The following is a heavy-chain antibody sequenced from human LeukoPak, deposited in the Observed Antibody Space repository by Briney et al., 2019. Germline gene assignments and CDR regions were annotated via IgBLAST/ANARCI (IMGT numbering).Heavy chain of an antibody. CDR2: ISSNGGSA. J-gene: IGHJ4*02. Sequence: GGSLRLSCAASGFTFSSYAMHWVRQAPGKGLEYVSAISSNGGSAYYANSVKGRFTISRDNSKNTLYLQMGSLRAEDMAVYYCARGVRGYSLGPDYWGQGTLVTVSS. CDR3: ARGVRGYSLGPDY. CDR1: GFTFSSYA. V-gene: IGHV3-64*01. D-gene: IGHD5-18*01.